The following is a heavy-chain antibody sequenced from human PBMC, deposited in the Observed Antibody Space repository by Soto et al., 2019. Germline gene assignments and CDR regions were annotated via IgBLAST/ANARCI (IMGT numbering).Heavy chain of an antibody. D-gene: IGHD3-3*01. Sequence: ASVKVSCKVSGYTLTELSMHWVRQAPGKGLEWMGGFDPEDGETIYAQKFQGRVTMTEDTSTDTAYMELSSLRSEDTAVYYCATGLVGLRFLGWLPEVVGYYYGMDVWGQGTTVTVSS. CDR2: FDPEDGET. V-gene: IGHV1-24*01. CDR1: GYTLTELS. CDR3: ATGLVGLRFLGWLPEVVGYYYGMDV. J-gene: IGHJ6*02.